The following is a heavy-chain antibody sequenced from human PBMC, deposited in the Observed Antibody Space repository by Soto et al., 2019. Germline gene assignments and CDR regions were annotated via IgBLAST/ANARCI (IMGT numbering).Heavy chain of an antibody. V-gene: IGHV4-59*01. D-gene: IGHD3-16*02. CDR1: GGSISSYY. CDR3: ARDRSMITFGGVIAEGGWFDP. Sequence: SETLSLTCTVSGGSISSYYWSWIRQPPGKGLEWIGYIYYSGSTNYNPSLKSRVTISVDTSKNQFSLKLSSVTAADTAVYYCARDRSMITFGGVIAEGGWFDPWGQGTLVTVSS. CDR2: IYYSGST. J-gene: IGHJ5*02.